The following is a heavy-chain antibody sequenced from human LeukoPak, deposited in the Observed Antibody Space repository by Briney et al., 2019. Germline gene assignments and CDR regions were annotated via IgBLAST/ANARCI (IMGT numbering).Heavy chain of an antibody. D-gene: IGHD4-11*01. Sequence: SETLSLTCTVSGGSISSSSYYWGWIRQPPGKGLEWIGSIYYSGSTYYNPSLKSRVTISVDTSKNQFSLKLSSVTAADTAVYYCASRTRTTTVFSFDYWGQGTLVTVSS. CDR2: IYYSGST. CDR1: GGSISSSSYY. J-gene: IGHJ4*02. CDR3: ASRTRTTTVFSFDY. V-gene: IGHV4-39*01.